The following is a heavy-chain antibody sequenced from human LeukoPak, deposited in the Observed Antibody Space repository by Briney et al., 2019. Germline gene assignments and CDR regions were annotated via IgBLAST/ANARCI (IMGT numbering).Heavy chain of an antibody. J-gene: IGHJ4*02. D-gene: IGHD3-10*01. Sequence: KASETLSLTCPVSGSSISGYYWSWIRQPPGKGLEWIGYIYSSGDTNYNPSLKSRVTISVDMSKSQFSLKLSSVTAADTAVYYCARGTRGGQFDYWGQGTLVTVSS. CDR1: GSSISGYY. CDR2: IYSSGDT. CDR3: ARGTRGGQFDY. V-gene: IGHV4-59*01.